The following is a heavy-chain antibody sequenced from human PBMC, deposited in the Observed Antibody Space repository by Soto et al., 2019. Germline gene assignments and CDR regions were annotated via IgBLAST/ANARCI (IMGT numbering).Heavy chain of an antibody. V-gene: IGHV4-31*01. Sequence: QVQLQESGPGLVKPSQTLSLTCTVSGGSISSGGYYWSWIRQHPGKGLEWIGYIYYSGSTYYNPSLTSLVTISVDTSKNQFSLKLSSVTAADTAVYYCASMSRGYYYGMDVWGQGTTVTVSS. D-gene: IGHD6-13*01. CDR2: IYYSGST. CDR1: GGSISSGGYY. CDR3: ASMSRGYYYGMDV. J-gene: IGHJ6*02.